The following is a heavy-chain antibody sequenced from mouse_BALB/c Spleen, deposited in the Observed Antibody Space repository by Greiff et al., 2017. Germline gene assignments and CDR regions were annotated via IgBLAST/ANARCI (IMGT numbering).Heavy chain of an antibody. V-gene: IGHV1-82*01. D-gene: IGHD2-10*01. J-gene: IGHJ4*01. Sequence: LKQSGPELVKPGASVKISCKASGYAFSCSWMNWVKQRPGQGLEWIGRIYPGDGDTNYNGKFKGKATLTADKSSSTAYMQLSSLTSVDSAVYFCAREKTYYGNSYDMDYWGKGTSVTVAS. CDR3: AREKTYYGNSYDMDY. CDR1: GYAFSCSW. CDR2: IYPGDGDT.